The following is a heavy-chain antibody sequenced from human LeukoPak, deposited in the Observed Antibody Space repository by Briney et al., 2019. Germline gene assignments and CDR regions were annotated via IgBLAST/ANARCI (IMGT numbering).Heavy chain of an antibody. Sequence: GGSLRLSCAASGFTVSSNYMSWVRQAPGKGLESVGRIKSKTDGGTTDYAAPVKGRFSISRDDSKNTLYLQMNSLATEDTAMYYCTTCGYDRCGAFDIWGQETVVTVSS. V-gene: IGHV3-15*01. D-gene: IGHD5-12*01. CDR3: TTCGYDRCGAFDI. J-gene: IGHJ3*02. CDR2: IKSKTDGGTT. CDR1: GFTVSSNY.